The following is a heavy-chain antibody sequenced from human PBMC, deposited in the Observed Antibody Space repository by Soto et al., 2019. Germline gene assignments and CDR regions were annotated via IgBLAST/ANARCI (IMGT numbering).Heavy chain of an antibody. CDR1: GGSFSGYY. J-gene: IGHJ6*03. D-gene: IGHD6-13*01. V-gene: IGHV4-34*01. CDR3: ARGGRYSSSWHPYYYYYMDV. Sequence: SETLSLTCAVYGGSFSGYYWSWIRQPPGKGLEWIGEINHSGSTNYNPSLKSRVTISVDTSKNQFSLKLSSVTAADTAVYYCARGGRYSSSWHPYYYYYMDVWGKGTTVTVSS. CDR2: INHSGST.